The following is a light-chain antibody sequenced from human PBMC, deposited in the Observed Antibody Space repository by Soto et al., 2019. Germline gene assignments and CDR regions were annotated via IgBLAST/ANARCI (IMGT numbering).Light chain of an antibody. CDR3: QQYFRGRT. V-gene: IGKV4-1*01. Sequence: IVMTQSPDSLAVSLGERATINCKSSQSLLSSSNNNNYLAWYQQKPGQPPRLLIYSASTRESGVPDRFTGGGSGTCFNRTINSRRAEDVAVYYWQQYFRGRTFGQGPKVEIE. CDR1: QSLLSSSNNNNY. CDR2: SAS. J-gene: IGKJ1*01.